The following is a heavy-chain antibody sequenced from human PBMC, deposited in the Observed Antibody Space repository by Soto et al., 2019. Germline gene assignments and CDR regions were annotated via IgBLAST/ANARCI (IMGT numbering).Heavy chain of an antibody. CDR1: GFTFSTYA. Sequence: EVHVLESGGDLVQPGGSLRLSCAASGFTFSTYAMTWVRQAAGKGLEWVSTISDSSSTYYADSVKGRFTISRDNSKNTLYLEMTSLRAADTAVYYCAKNKGGNYCTRTSCLYSFDYWGQGTLVTVSS. D-gene: IGHD2-2*01. CDR3: AKNKGGNYCTRTSCLYSFDY. V-gene: IGHV3-23*01. CDR2: ISDSSST. J-gene: IGHJ4*02.